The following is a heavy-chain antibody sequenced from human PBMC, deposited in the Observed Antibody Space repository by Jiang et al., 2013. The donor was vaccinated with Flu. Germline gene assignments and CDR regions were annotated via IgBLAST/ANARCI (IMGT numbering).Heavy chain of an antibody. CDR1: GFTFSSYA. J-gene: IGHJ2*01. V-gene: IGHV3-23*01. D-gene: IGHD7-27*01. Sequence: PGGSLRLSCAASGFTFSSYAMSWVRQAPGKGLEWVSAISGSGGSTYYADSVKGRFTISRDNSKNTLYLQMNSLRAEDTAVYYCARESGDRLGADWYFDLWGRGTLVTVSS. CDR2: ISGSGGST. CDR3: ARESGDRLGADWYFDL.